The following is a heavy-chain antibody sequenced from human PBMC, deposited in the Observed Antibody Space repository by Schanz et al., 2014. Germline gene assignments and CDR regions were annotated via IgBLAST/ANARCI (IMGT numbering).Heavy chain of an antibody. CDR1: GFIFNDYY. CDR2: ISRDGTTS. V-gene: IGHV3-11*01. D-gene: IGHD2-21*02. CDR3: AKVQTHTLYGGNSCFDY. J-gene: IGHJ4*02. Sequence: VQVVESGGGLVKPGGSLRLSCAASGFIFNDYYMNWIRQAPGKGLEWLSYISRDGTTSYYADSVKGRFTISRDNAKNSLYLQMNSLRPEDTALYYCAKVQTHTLYGGNSCFDYWGQGTLVTVSS.